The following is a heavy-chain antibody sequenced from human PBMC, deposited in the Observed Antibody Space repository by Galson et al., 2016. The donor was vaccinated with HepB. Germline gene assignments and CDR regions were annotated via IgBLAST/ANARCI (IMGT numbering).Heavy chain of an antibody. CDR2: ISTRRTT. J-gene: IGHJ4*02. V-gene: IGHV3-23*01. D-gene: IGHD1-1*01. CDR3: AKERLVRRIFDH. CDR1: GFVFSNFG. Sequence: SLRLSCAASGFVFSNFGLSWVRQAPGKGLEGVARISTRRTTYYSASVQGRFTISRDNSNNTLYLQMNGPRAEDTAVYYCAKERLVRRIFDHWGQGTLLTVSS.